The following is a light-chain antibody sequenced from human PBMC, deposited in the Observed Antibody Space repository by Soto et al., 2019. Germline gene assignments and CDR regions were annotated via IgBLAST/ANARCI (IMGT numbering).Light chain of an antibody. CDR1: QTISRF. CDR2: AAS. J-gene: IGKJ1*01. CDR3: QQSSTTPWT. V-gene: IGKV1-39*01. Sequence: DIHMTQSPSSLSASAGDRVTITFRASQTISRFLSWYQQKPGKAPKLLIYAASNLQSGVPPRFSGSGSGTDFTLTINNLQSEDFATYYCQQSSTTPWTFGQGTKVDIK.